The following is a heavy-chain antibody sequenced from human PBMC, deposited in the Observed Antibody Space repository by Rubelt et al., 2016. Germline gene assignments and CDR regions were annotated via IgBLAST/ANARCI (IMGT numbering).Heavy chain of an antibody. Sequence: QVQLQESGPGLVKPSETLSLTCTVSGGSISSYYWSWIRQPPGKGLEWIGSIYYSGSTYYNPSLKSRVTISVDTSRNQFSLKLSSVTAADTAVYYCARRYDYGDYGGFDYWGQGTLVTVSS. D-gene: IGHD4-17*01. CDR2: IYYSGST. CDR1: GGSISSYY. J-gene: IGHJ4*02. CDR3: ARRYDYGDYGGFDY. V-gene: IGHV4-59*05.